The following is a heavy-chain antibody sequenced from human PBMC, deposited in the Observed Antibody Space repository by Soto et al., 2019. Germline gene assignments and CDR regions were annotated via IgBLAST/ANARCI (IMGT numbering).Heavy chain of an antibody. CDR2: IYSDENST. D-gene: IGHD3-10*01. J-gene: IGHJ4*02. CDR1: GFTFSSYW. Sequence: GGSLRLSCGASGFTFSSYWMQWVRQAPGKGLVWVSLIYSDENSTNYADSVKGRLTISRDNAKNTLYLQMNSLRAEDTAVYYCARDAYRSFYFDYWGPGTLVTVSS. CDR3: ARDAYRSFYFDY. V-gene: IGHV3-74*01.